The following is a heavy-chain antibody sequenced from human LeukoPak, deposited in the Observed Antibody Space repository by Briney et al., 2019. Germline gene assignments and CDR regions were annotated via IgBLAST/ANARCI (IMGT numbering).Heavy chain of an antibody. CDR1: GGSISSYF. Sequence: SEPLSLTCTVSGGSISSYFWTWIRQPPGKGLEWIGYIYYSGCTSYNTFLKSRVTLQVDTSKNQFSLNRNSVTAADTAVYYCAKGYLDWFDPWGQGNLVTVSS. J-gene: IGHJ5*02. D-gene: IGHD1-26*01. CDR2: IYYSGCT. CDR3: AKGYLDWFDP. V-gene: IGHV4-59*01.